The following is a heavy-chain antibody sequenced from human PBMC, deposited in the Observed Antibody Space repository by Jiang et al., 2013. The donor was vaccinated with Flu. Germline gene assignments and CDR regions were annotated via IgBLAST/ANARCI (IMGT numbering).Heavy chain of an antibody. V-gene: IGHV4-59*08. CDR1: GGSISSYY. CDR3: ARQIVGAQFDY. D-gene: IGHD1-26*01. J-gene: IGHJ4*02. Sequence: GSGLVKPSETLSLTCTVSGGSISSYYWSWIRQPPGKGLEWIGYIYYSGSTNYNPSLKSRVTISVDTSKNQFSLKLSSVTAADTAVYYCARQIVGAQFDYWGQGTLVTVSS. CDR2: IYYSGST.